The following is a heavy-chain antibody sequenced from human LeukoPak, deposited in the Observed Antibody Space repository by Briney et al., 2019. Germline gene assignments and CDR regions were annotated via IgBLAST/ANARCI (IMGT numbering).Heavy chain of an antibody. J-gene: IGHJ1*01. Sequence: SETLSLTCTVSGGSISSYYWSWIRQPPGKGLEWIGYIYYSGSTNYNPSLKSRVTISVDTSKNQYSLKLSSVTAADTAVYYCARNYYDSSNLVEHWGQGTLVTVSS. CDR1: GGSISSYY. CDR2: IYYSGST. CDR3: ARNYYDSSNLVEH. D-gene: IGHD3-22*01. V-gene: IGHV4-59*01.